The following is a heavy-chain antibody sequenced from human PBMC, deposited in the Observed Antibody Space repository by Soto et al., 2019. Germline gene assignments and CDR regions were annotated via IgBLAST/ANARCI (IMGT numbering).Heavy chain of an antibody. D-gene: IGHD2-21*01. CDR1: GFIFKEYA. J-gene: IGHJ3*01. CDR2: LSEDGSIE. CDR3: AKVGPIVDFLGACDR. Sequence: QVQLVESGGGVVQPGTSLRLSCAASGFIFKEYALHWVRQAPGKGLEWVAGLSEDGSIEHYGASVRGRFTISRANSKNILFLQLNSVITEHTAVYYYAKVGPIVDFLGACDRWGEGTVGTVSS. V-gene: IGHV3-30*18.